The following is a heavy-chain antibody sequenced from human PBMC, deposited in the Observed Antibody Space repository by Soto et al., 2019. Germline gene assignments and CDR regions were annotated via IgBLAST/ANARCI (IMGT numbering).Heavy chain of an antibody. CDR1: GGTFSSYS. Sequence: QVQLVQSGAEVKKPGSSVKVSCKASGGTFSSYSINWVRQAPGQGLEWMGEIIPIFGTANYAQKFQGRVTITADESTSTAHMARSSLRSEDTAVYYCARDGGRHSGGIDYWGQGTLVTVSS. V-gene: IGHV1-69*01. CDR3: ARDGGRHSGGIDY. J-gene: IGHJ4*02. CDR2: IIPIFGTA. D-gene: IGHD1-26*01.